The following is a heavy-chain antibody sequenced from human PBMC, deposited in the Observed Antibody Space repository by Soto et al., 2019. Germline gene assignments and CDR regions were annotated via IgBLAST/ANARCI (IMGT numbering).Heavy chain of an antibody. D-gene: IGHD2-15*01. J-gene: IGHJ4*02. CDR3: AKGWYHDY. CDR1: GFTFSSYR. V-gene: IGHV3-7*01. Sequence: EVQLVESGGGLVQPGGSLRLSCAGSGFTFSSYRLSWVRQAPGKGLEWVANIKQDGSEKYYVDSVKGRFTISRDNAKNSVYLLMNSLRAEDTAVYYCAKGWYHDYWGQGTLVTVSS. CDR2: IKQDGSEK.